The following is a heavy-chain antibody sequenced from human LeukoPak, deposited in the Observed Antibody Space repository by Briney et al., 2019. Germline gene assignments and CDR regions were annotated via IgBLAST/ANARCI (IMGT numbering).Heavy chain of an antibody. D-gene: IGHD4-17*01. V-gene: IGHV3-48*03. CDR2: ISSSGNTV. CDR1: GFTFSSYE. J-gene: IGHJ4*02. Sequence: PGGSLRLSCAASGFTFSSYEMNWVRQAPGKGLEFISYISSSGNTVYYADSVKGRFTISRDNGKNSMYLQMNSLRGEDTAVYYCASHYGDYVWGHFWGQGTLVTVSS. CDR3: ASHYGDYVWGHF.